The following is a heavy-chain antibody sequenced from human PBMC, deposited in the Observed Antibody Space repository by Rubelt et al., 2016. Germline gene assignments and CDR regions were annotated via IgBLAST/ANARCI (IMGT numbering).Heavy chain of an antibody. CDR1: GFTFSNAW. CDR2: ISGNGGST. J-gene: IGHJ4*02. V-gene: IGHV3-23*04. Sequence: VQLVESGGGLVKPGGSLRLSCAASGFTFSNAWMNWVRQAPGKGLEWVSAISGNGGSTYYADSVKGRFSISRDSSKNTLYLQMNSLRAEDTAVYYCAMRAMSNVDVLTALVFDYWGQGTLVTVSS. CDR3: AMRAMSNVDVLTALVFDY. D-gene: IGHD4-23*01.